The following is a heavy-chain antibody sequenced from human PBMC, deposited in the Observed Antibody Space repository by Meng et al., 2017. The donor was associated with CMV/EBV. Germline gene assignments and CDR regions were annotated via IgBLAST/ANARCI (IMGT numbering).Heavy chain of an antibody. D-gene: IGHD6-13*01. V-gene: IGHV4-61*08. Sequence: SETLSLTCTVSGGSVSSGGYYWGWTRQPPGKGLEWIGYIFYSASTNYNPSLRSRVTISVDTSKNQFSLKVTSVTAADTAVYYCASDIGAAGKAGWFDPWGQGTLVTVSS. CDR2: IFYSAST. CDR1: GGSVSSGGYY. CDR3: ASDIGAAGKAGWFDP. J-gene: IGHJ5*02.